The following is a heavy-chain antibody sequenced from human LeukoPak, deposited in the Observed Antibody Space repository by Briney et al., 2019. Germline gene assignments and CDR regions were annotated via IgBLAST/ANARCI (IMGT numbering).Heavy chain of an antibody. V-gene: IGHV1-69*05. D-gene: IGHD3-22*01. CDR3: ARGRDSSGYYLYFDY. CDR1: GGTFSSYA. CDR2: IIPIFGTA. Sequence: SVKVSCKASGGTFSSYAISWVRQAPGQGLEWMGGIIPIFGTANYAQKFQGRVTITTDESTSTAYMELSSLRSEDTAVYYCARGRDSSGYYLYFDYWDQGTLVTVSS. J-gene: IGHJ4*02.